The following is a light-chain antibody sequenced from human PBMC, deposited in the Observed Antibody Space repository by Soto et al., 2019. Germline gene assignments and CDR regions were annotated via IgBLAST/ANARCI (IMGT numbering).Light chain of an antibody. Sequence: DIQMTQSPSTLSASVGDRVTITCRASQSISSWLAWYQQKPGKAPKLLIYKASSLESGVPSRFSRSGSVTELTLTISSLQPDDFATYYCQQYNSYSPWTFGQGTKVEIK. CDR3: QQYNSYSPWT. CDR1: QSISSW. J-gene: IGKJ1*01. CDR2: KAS. V-gene: IGKV1-5*03.